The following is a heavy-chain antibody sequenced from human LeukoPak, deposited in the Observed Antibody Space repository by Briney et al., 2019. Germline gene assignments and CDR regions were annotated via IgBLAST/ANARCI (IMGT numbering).Heavy chain of an antibody. J-gene: IGHJ4*02. V-gene: IGHV4-38-2*02. CDR2: IYHSGST. CDR1: GYSISSGYY. CDR3: ARDGWNSSGWYLHSNFDY. D-gene: IGHD6-19*01. Sequence: PSETLSLTCTVSGYSISSGYYWGWIRQPPGKGLEWIGSIYHSGSTYYNPSLKSRVTISVDTSKNQFSLKLSSVTAADTAVYYCARDGWNSSGWYLHSNFDYWGQGTLVTVSS.